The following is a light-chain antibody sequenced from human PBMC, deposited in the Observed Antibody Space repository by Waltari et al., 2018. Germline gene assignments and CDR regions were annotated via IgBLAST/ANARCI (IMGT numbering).Light chain of an antibody. CDR3: QQYYSYPRT. V-gene: IGKV1-8*01. Sequence: SSLSASTGDRVTITCRASQGISSYLAWYQQKPGKAPKLLIYAASTLQSGVPSRFSGSGSGTDFTLTISCLQSEDFATYYCQQYYSYPRTFGQGTKVEIK. CDR2: AAS. J-gene: IGKJ1*01. CDR1: QGISSY.